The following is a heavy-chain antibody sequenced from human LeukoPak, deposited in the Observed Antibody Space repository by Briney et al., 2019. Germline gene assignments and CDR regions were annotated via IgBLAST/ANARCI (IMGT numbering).Heavy chain of an antibody. V-gene: IGHV3-53*01. J-gene: IGHJ4*02. CDR1: GFTVSSNS. CDR2: IYSDNT. Sequence: GGSLRLSCTVSGFTVSSNSMSWVRQAPGKGLEWVSFIYSDNTHYSDSVKGRFTISRDNSKNTLYLQMNSLRAEDTAVYYCARDYGGSSPFDYWGQGTLVTVSS. D-gene: IGHD4-23*01. CDR3: ARDYGGSSPFDY.